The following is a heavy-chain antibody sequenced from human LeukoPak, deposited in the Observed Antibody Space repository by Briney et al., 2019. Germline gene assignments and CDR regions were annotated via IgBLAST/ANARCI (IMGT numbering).Heavy chain of an antibody. CDR2: INHSGST. CDR3: ARGRDYYDSSGAPSYGGN. Sequence: SETLSLTCAVYGGSFSGYYWSWIRQPPGKGLEWIGEINHSGSTNYNPSLKSRVTISVDTSKNQFSLKLSSVTAADTAVYYCARGRDYYDSSGAPSYGGNWGQGTLVTVSS. J-gene: IGHJ4*02. D-gene: IGHD3-22*01. CDR1: GGSFSGYY. V-gene: IGHV4-34*01.